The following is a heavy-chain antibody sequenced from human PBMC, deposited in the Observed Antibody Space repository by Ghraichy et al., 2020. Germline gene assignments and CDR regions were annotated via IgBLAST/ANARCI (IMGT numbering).Heavy chain of an antibody. D-gene: IGHD1-1*01. CDR1: GFPFSAYS. Sequence: RGSLRLSCAASGFPFSAYSMNWVRHTPGKGLEWVSSITGSTSNVYYAESVKGRFTISRDNAKNSLYLQMNSLTAADTAVYYCARDLRGTTGTALDSWGQGTLVTVSS. V-gene: IGHV3-21*01. CDR3: ARDLRGTTGTALDS. J-gene: IGHJ4*02. CDR2: ITGSTSNV.